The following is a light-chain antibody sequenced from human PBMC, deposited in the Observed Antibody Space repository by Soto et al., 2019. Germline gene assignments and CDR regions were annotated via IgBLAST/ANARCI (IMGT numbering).Light chain of an antibody. CDR2: DAS. J-gene: IGKJ1*01. Sequence: EIVLTQSPGTLSLSPGERATLSCRASQSVSRSLAWYQKKPGQAPRLLIHDASNRATGIPARFSGSGSGTDFTLTISSLEPEDFAVYYCQQRGKLWTFGQGTKVEIK. V-gene: IGKV3-11*01. CDR3: QQRGKLWT. CDR1: QSVSRS.